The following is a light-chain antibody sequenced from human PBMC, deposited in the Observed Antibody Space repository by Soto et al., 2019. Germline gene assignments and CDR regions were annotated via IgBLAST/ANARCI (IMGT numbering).Light chain of an antibody. CDR1: QSISSN. Sequence: EIVMTQSPATLSVSPGERATLSCRASQSISSNLAWYQQKPGQAPGLLMFRTSSRATGFPARFSGSGSGTEFNLTISSLQSEDFAVYYCQQRSNWPPTFGQGTKVDIK. J-gene: IGKJ1*01. V-gene: IGKV3-15*01. CDR2: RTS. CDR3: QQRSNWPPT.